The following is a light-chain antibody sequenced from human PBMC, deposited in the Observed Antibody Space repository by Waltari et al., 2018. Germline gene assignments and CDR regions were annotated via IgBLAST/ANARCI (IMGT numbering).Light chain of an antibody. CDR1: KSVSSY. V-gene: IGKV3-11*01. J-gene: IGKJ5*01. Sequence: EIVLTQSPATLSLSPGERATLSCRASKSVSSYLAWYQQKPGQAPRLLIYGASNRATGIPASFSGSGSGTDFTLTISSLEPEDFAVYYCQQRSNWPPSFGQGTRLEIK. CDR2: GAS. CDR3: QQRSNWPPS.